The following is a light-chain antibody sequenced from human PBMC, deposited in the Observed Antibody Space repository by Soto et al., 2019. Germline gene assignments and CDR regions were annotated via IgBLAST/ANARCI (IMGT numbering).Light chain of an antibody. CDR1: QGISSA. V-gene: IGKV1-13*02. J-gene: IGKJ4*01. CDR3: QQFNSYPLT. Sequence: AIQLTQSPSSLSASVGDRVTITCRASQGISSALAWYQQKPGKAHKLLIYDASSLESGVPSRFSGSGSGTDFTLTISSLQPEDFATYYCQQFNSYPLTFGGGTKVEI. CDR2: DAS.